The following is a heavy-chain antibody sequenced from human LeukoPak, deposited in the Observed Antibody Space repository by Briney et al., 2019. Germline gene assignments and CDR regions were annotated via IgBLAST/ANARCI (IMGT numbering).Heavy chain of an antibody. V-gene: IGHV1-2*02. CDR3: ASGPGRSPSYYYYYMHV. CDR1: GYTFTGYY. J-gene: IGHJ6*03. D-gene: IGHD6-6*01. CDR2: INPNSGGT. Sequence: GASVKVSCKASGYTFTGYYMHWVRQAPGQGLEWMGWINPNSGGTNYAQKFQGRVTMTRDTSISTAYMELSRLRSDDTAVYYCASGPGRSPSYYYYYMHVWGKGTTVTVSS.